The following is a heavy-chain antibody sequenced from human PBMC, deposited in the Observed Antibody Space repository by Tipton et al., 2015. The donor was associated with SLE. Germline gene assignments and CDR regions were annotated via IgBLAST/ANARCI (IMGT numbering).Heavy chain of an antibody. J-gene: IGHJ5*02. Sequence: GLVKPSETLSLTCTVSGDSISSYYWNWIRQPPGKRLEWIAYIYHSGITNYNPSLQSRVTISVDRSKNQFSLKLTSVTAADTAVYYCARGPPFMEWERNWFDPWGQGTQVTVSS. D-gene: IGHD3-3*02. CDR2: IYHSGIT. CDR1: GDSISSYY. CDR3: ARGPPFMEWERNWFDP. V-gene: IGHV4-59*01.